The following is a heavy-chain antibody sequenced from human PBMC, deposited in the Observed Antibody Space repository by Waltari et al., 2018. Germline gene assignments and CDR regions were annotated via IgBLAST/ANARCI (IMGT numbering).Heavy chain of an antibody. J-gene: IGHJ4*02. V-gene: IGHV4-34*01. CDR2: INHSGST. CDR3: ARRYYYDSSGYYYVRTFDY. D-gene: IGHD3-22*01. CDR1: GGSFSGYY. Sequence: QVQLQQWGAGLLKPSETMSLTCAVYGGSFSGYYWSWIRQPPGKGLEWIGEINHSGSTNYNPSLKSRVTISVDTSKNQFSLKLSSVTAADTAVYYCARRYYYDSSGYYYVRTFDYWGQGTLVTVSS.